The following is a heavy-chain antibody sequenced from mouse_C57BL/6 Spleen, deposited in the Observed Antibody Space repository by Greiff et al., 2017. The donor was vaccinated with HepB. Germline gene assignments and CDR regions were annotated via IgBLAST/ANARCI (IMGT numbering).Heavy chain of an antibody. V-gene: IGHV1-22*01. J-gene: IGHJ2*01. Sequence: EVKLMESGPELVKPGASVKMSCKASGYTFTDYNMHWVKQSHGKSLEWIGYINPNNGGTSYNQKFKGKATLTVNKSSSTAYMELRSLTSEDSAVYYCARALYYGSSYPFDYWGQGTTLTVSS. CDR2: INPNNGGT. CDR1: GYTFTDYN. D-gene: IGHD1-1*01. CDR3: ARALYYGSSYPFDY.